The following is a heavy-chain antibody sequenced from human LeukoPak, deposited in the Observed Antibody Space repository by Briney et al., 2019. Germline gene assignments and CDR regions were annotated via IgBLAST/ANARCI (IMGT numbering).Heavy chain of an antibody. Sequence: PSETLSLTCTVSGGSISSSSYYWGWIRQPPGKGLEWIGSFYYSGSTYYNPSLKSRVTISVDTSKNQFSLKLSSVTAADTAVYYCASSRMYYYYGMDVWGQGTTVTVSS. CDR2: FYYSGST. CDR3: ASSRMYYYYGMDV. V-gene: IGHV4-39*01. CDR1: GGSISSSSYY. D-gene: IGHD2-2*01. J-gene: IGHJ6*02.